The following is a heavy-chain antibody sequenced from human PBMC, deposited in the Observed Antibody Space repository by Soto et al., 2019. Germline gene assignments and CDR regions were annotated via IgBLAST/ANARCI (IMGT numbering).Heavy chain of an antibody. D-gene: IGHD2-2*01. V-gene: IGHV4-31*03. CDR3: ARYQQSYAFDI. Sequence: QVQLQESGPGLVKPSQTLSLTCTVSGGSISSGAYYWSWIRQHPGKGLEWIGYIFYSGSTYYNPSLKSRVTISVDTSKNQFSLKLSSVTAADTAVYSFARYQQSYAFDIWGQGTMVTVSS. CDR2: IFYSGST. CDR1: GGSISSGAYY. J-gene: IGHJ3*02.